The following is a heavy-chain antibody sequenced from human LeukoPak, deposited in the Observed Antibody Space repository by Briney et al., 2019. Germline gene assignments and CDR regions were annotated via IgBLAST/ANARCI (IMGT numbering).Heavy chain of an antibody. J-gene: IGHJ6*02. CDR2: IIPILGIA. V-gene: IGHV1-69*04. CDR1: GGTFSNYA. D-gene: IGHD3-10*01. Sequence: SVKVSCKASGGTFSNYAISWVRQAPGQGLEWMGRIIPILGIADYAQKFPGRFTITADISTSTVYMELSSLRSEDTAVFYCARDGMVRGIIDYNGMAVWGQGPTVTVSS. CDR3: ARDGMVRGIIDYNGMAV.